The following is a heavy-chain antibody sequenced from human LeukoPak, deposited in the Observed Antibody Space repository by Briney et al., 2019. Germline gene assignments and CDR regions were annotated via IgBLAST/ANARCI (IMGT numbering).Heavy chain of an antibody. J-gene: IGHJ1*01. Sequence: GGSLRLSCAASGFTFSSYAMSWVRQAPGKGLEWVSAISGSGGSTYYADSVKGRFTISRDNSKNTLYLQMNSPRAEDTAVYYCAKGVGFLEWLLKHWGQGTLVTVSS. V-gene: IGHV3-23*01. CDR2: ISGSGGST. CDR3: AKGVGFLEWLLKH. D-gene: IGHD3-3*02. CDR1: GFTFSSYA.